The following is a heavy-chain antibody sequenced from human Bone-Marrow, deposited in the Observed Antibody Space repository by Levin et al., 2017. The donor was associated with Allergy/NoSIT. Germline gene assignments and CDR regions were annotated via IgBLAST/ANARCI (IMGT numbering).Heavy chain of an antibody. CDR3: ASDIAAAAGTVDY. CDR1: GGSISSSSHY. CDR2: IYYSGST. J-gene: IGHJ4*02. D-gene: IGHD6-13*01. V-gene: IGHV4-39*01. Sequence: RASETLSLTCTVSGGSISSSSHYWAWIRQAPGKGLEWIGTIYYSGSTYYNPSLKSRVTVSVDTSKNQFSLKLTSVTAADTAVYYCASDIAAAAGTVDYWGQGTLVTVSA.